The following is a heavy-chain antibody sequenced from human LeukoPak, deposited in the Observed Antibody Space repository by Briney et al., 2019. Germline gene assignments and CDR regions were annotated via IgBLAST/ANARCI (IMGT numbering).Heavy chain of an antibody. V-gene: IGHV3-30*18. D-gene: IGHD6-6*01. Sequence: GGSLRLSCAASGFTFSSYSMNWVRQAPGKGLEWVAFMLHDGDSKYYADSVKGRFIISSDNSRNTLYLQMNNLRAEDTAVYYCTKGYRSSAGYYFDYWGQGTLVTVSS. J-gene: IGHJ4*02. CDR2: MLHDGDSK. CDR3: TKGYRSSAGYYFDY. CDR1: GFTFSSYS.